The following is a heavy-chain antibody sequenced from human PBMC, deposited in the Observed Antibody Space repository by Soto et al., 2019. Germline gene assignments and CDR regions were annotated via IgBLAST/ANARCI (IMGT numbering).Heavy chain of an antibody. CDR2: INPSGGST. CDR3: ARLYYGDYERLDYYYYGMDV. J-gene: IGHJ6*02. D-gene: IGHD4-17*01. V-gene: IGHV1-46*01. CDR1: GYTFTSYY. Sequence: QVQLVQSGAEVKKPGASVKVSCKASGYTFTSYYMHWVRQAPGQGLEWMGIINPSGGSTSYAQKFQGRVTMTRDTSTSTVYMELSSLRSEDTAVYYCARLYYGDYERLDYYYYGMDVWGQGTTVTVSS.